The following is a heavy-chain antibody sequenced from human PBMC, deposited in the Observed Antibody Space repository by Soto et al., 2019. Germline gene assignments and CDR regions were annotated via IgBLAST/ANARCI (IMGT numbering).Heavy chain of an antibody. D-gene: IGHD3-22*01. CDR1: GGTFSNYA. CDR3: ARGGELTYYYERSGNDAFDI. Sequence: ASVKVSCKASGGTFSNYAITWVRQAPGQGLEWMGWISAYNGNTNYAQKLQGRVTMTTDTSTSTAYMELRSLRSDDTAVYYCARGGELTYYYERSGNDAFDIWGQGTMVTVSS. J-gene: IGHJ3*02. V-gene: IGHV1-18*01. CDR2: ISAYNGNT.